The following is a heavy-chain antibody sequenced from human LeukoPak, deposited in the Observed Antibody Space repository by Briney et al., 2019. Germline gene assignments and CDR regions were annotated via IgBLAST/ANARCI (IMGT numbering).Heavy chain of an antibody. D-gene: IGHD1-26*01. J-gene: IGHJ3*01. CDR2: ISSSSGTI. CDR3: AREGSGSYEGML. V-gene: IGHV3-48*01. CDR1: GFTFSNYS. Sequence: GGSLRLSCAASGFTFSNYSVDWVRQAPGKGLEWVSYISSSSGTIYYADSVRGRFTMSRDNAKNSLFLQMNSLRAEDTAVYYCAREGSGSYEGMLWGQGTMVTVSS.